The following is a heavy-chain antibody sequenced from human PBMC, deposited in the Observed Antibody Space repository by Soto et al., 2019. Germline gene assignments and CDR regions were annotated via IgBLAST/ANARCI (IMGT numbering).Heavy chain of an antibody. D-gene: IGHD5-12*01. Sequence: GESLNIYFKGSGYSFTTYWIAWVRQMPGKGLEWMGRMDPSDSYTNYSPSFQGHVTISVDKSISTAYLQWSSLKASDTAMYYCARQAPSVAMDQYYGMDVWGRGTAVTVAS. CDR3: ARQAPSVAMDQYYGMDV. CDR1: GYSFTTYW. V-gene: IGHV5-10-1*01. CDR2: MDPSDSYT. J-gene: IGHJ6*02.